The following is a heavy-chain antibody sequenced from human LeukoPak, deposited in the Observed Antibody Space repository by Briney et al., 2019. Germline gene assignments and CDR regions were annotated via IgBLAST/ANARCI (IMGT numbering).Heavy chain of an antibody. D-gene: IGHD4-17*01. CDR1: GFTFSDYY. J-gene: IGHJ4*01. Sequence: GGSLRLSCAASGFTFSDYYMSWIRQAPGKGLEWVSYISSSSSYTNYADSVKGRFTISRDNAKNSLYLQMNSLRAEDTAVYYCARTRTVTAWYFDYWGQEPWSPSPQ. CDR3: ARTRTVTAWYFDY. V-gene: IGHV3-11*06. CDR2: ISSSSSYT.